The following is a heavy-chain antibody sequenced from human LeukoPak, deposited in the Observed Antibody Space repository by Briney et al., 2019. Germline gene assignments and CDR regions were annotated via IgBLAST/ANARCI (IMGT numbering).Heavy chain of an antibody. J-gene: IGHJ4*02. CDR3: ARFQNQPYSSGWSDY. V-gene: IGHV4-34*01. CDR2: INHSGST. Sequence: SETLSLTCAVYGGSFSGYYWSWIRQPPGKGLEWIGEINHSGSTNYNPSLKSRVTISVDASKNQFSLKLSSVTAADTAVYYCARFQNQPYSSGWSDYWGQGTLVTVSS. D-gene: IGHD6-19*01. CDR1: GGSFSGYY.